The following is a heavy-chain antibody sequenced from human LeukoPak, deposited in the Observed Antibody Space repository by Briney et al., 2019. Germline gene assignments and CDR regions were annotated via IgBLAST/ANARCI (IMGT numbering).Heavy chain of an antibody. J-gene: IGHJ6*02. D-gene: IGHD2-2*02. CDR3: ARKDIVVVPAAIPEGDYYYGMDV. V-gene: IGHV3-7*03. CDR2: IKQDGSEK. CDR1: GFTFSSYW. Sequence: GGSLRLSCAASGFTFSSYWMSWVRQAPGKGLEWVANIKQDGSEKYYVDSVKGRFTISRVNAKNSLYLQMNSLRAEDTAVYYCARKDIVVVPAAIPEGDYYYGMDVWGQGTTVTVSS.